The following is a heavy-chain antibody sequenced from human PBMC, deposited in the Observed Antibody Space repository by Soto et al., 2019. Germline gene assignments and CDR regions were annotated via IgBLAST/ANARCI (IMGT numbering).Heavy chain of an antibody. V-gene: IGHV1-69*13. CDR1: GGTFSSYA. CDR3: ARGTGYCSSTSCYTPRGYYYYGMDV. D-gene: IGHD2-2*02. CDR2: IIPIFGTA. Sequence: ASVKVSCKASGGTFSSYAISWVRQAPGQGLEWMGGIIPIFGTANYAQKFQGRVTITADESTSTAYMELSSLRSEDTAVYYCARGTGYCSSTSCYTPRGYYYYGMDVWGQGTTVTVSS. J-gene: IGHJ6*02.